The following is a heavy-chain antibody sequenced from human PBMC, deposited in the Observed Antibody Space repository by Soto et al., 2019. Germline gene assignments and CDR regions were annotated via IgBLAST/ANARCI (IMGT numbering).Heavy chain of an antibody. CDR1: GATISSGGFY. CDR2: IYYTGTT. CDR3: ARDDSFYGEPGYGMNV. Sequence: QVQLQESGPGLVEASETLSLTCTVSGATISSGGFYWSWIRQRPGKGLEWIGHIYYTGTTSYNPSLNSRVTISLAMSSNQFSRKLRSVTAADTAKYFCARDDSFYGEPGYGMNVWGQGTTVTVSS. D-gene: IGHD4-17*01. J-gene: IGHJ6*02. V-gene: IGHV4-31*03.